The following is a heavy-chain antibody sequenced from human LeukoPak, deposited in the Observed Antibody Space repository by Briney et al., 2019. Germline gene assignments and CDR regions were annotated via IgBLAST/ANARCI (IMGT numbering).Heavy chain of an antibody. CDR3: ARDPEYSSSSFDY. V-gene: IGHV3-21*01. CDR2: ISSSSSYI. CDR1: GFTFSSYS. D-gene: IGHD6-6*01. J-gene: IGHJ4*02. Sequence: PGGSLRLSCAASGFTFSSYSMNWVRQAPGKGLEWVSSISSSSSYIYYADSVKGRFTISRENAKNSLYLQMNSLRAEDTAVYYCARDPEYSSSSFDYWGQGTLVTVSS.